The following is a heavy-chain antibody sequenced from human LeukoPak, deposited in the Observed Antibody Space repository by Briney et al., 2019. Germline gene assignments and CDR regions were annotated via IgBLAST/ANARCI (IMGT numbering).Heavy chain of an antibody. V-gene: IGHV3-33*01. CDR3: ARDRRQYCSSTSCYMGY. Sequence: GRSLRLSCAASGFTFSSYGMHWVRQAPGKGLEWVAVIWYDGSNKYYADSVKGRFTISRDDSKNTLYLQMNSLRAEDTAVYYCARDRRQYCSSTSCYMGYWGQGTLVTVSS. CDR2: IWYDGSNK. D-gene: IGHD2-2*02. J-gene: IGHJ4*02. CDR1: GFTFSSYG.